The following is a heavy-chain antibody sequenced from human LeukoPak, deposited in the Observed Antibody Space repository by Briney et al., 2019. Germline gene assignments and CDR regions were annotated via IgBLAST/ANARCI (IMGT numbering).Heavy chain of an antibody. CDR2: IYSGGTT. D-gene: IGHD2-15*01. V-gene: IGHV3-66*01. Sequence: GGSLRLSCVVSGFTVSNTYMSWVRQAPGKGLEWVSIIYSGGTTYYADSVKGRFTISRDNSKNTLYLQMNSLRAEDTAVYYCAKDLGSGGQGTLVTVSS. CDR1: GFTVSNTY. CDR3: AKDLGS. J-gene: IGHJ4*02.